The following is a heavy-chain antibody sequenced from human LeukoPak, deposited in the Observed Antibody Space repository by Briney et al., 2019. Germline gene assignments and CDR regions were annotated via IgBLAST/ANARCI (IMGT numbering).Heavy chain of an antibody. CDR1: GGSFSGYY. J-gene: IGHJ6*03. V-gene: IGHV4-34*01. Sequence: SETLSLTCPVYGGSFSGYYWSWIRQPPGKGLEWIGEINHSGSTNYHPSLKSRVTISVDTSKNQFSLKQSSVTAADTAVYYCARRAGSGRYYYYMDVWGKGTTVTVSS. CDR2: INHSGST. CDR3: ARRAGSGRYYYYMDV. D-gene: IGHD3-10*01.